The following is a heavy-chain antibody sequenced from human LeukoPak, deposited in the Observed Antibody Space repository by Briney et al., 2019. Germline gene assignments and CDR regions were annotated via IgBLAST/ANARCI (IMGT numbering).Heavy chain of an antibody. D-gene: IGHD1-1*01. CDR3: TGGFGHNWSPCEI. CDR1: GLTFRNYW. V-gene: IGHV3-74*01. CDR2: INGDGSDI. J-gene: IGHJ4*02. Sequence: GGSLRLSCAVSGLTFRNYWMHWVRQAPGKGLVWVSRINGDGSDISYADSVKGRFTISRDNAKNTLSLQMNSLTGDDTAVYYCTGGFGHNWSPCEIWGQRTVVSVSS.